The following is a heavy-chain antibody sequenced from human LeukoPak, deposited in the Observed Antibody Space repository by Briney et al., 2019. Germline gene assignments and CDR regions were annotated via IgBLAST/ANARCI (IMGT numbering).Heavy chain of an antibody. J-gene: IGHJ4*02. Sequence: SGGSLRLSCAASGFPSRDYYMTWIRQAPGKGLEWVSTIYTGGNTYYAASVKGRFTISRDFSKNTVFLHMNSLRAEDTAMYYCARGDDSGYYDYFDYWGQGALVTVSS. V-gene: IGHV3-53*01. CDR1: GFPSRDYY. CDR2: IYTGGNT. D-gene: IGHD3-22*01. CDR3: ARGDDSGYYDYFDY.